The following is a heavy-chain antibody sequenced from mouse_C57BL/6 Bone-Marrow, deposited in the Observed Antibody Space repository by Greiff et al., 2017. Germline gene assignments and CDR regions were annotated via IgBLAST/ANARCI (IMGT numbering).Heavy chain of an antibody. V-gene: IGHV1-69*01. CDR1: GYTFTSYW. D-gene: IGHD2-1*01. CDR3: ARPPSGNYGWYFDV. J-gene: IGHJ1*03. Sequence: QVQLQQPGAELVMPGASVKLSCKASGYTFTSYWMHWVKQRPGQGLEWIGEIDPSDSYTNYNQKFKGKSTLTVDKSSSTAYMQLGSLTSEDSAVYYCARPPSGNYGWYFDVWGTGTTVTVSS. CDR2: IDPSDSYT.